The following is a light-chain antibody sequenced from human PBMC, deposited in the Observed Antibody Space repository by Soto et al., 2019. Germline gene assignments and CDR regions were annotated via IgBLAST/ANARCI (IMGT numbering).Light chain of an antibody. Sequence: DIQMSQSTSTLSGSVGDRVTITCRASQTISSWLAWCQQKPGKAPKLLIYKASTLKSGVPSRFSGSGSATEFTLTISSLQPDDFATYYCQHYNSYSEAFGQGTKVELK. CDR2: KAS. CDR3: QHYNSYSEA. J-gene: IGKJ1*01. V-gene: IGKV1-5*03. CDR1: QTISSW.